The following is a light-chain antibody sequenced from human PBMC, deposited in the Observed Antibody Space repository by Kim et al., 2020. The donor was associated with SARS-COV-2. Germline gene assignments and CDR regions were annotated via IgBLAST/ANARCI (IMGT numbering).Light chain of an antibody. V-gene: IGKV1-27*01. J-gene: IGKJ4*01. CDR3: QKYKGAPLT. Sequence: DIQMTQSPSSLSASVGDRVTITCRASQGITNYLAWYHQKPGKPPKLLIYGASTLHSGVSSRFSGSGSGTDFTLTISGLLPEDVGIYYCQKYKGAPLTFGGGTKLEI. CDR1: QGITNY. CDR2: GAS.